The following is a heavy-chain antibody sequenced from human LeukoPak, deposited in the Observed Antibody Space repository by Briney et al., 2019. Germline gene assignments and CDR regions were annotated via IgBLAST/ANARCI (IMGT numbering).Heavy chain of an antibody. CDR2: IYYSGST. D-gene: IGHD5-12*01. Sequence: SETLSLTCTVSGGSISSSSYYWGWIRQPPGKGLEWIGSIYYSGSTYYNPSLKSRVTISVDTSKNQSSLKLSSVTAADTAVYYCARERSGYSGYDNNDYWGQGTLVTVSS. CDR3: ARERSGYSGYDNNDY. J-gene: IGHJ4*02. CDR1: GGSISSSSYY. V-gene: IGHV4-39*07.